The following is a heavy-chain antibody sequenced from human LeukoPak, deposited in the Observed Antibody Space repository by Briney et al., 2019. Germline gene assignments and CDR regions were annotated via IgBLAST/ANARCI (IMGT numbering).Heavy chain of an antibody. J-gene: IGHJ4*02. V-gene: IGHV4-34*01. CDR1: GGSFSGYY. Sequence: SETLSLTCAVYGGSFSGYYWSWIRQPPGKGLEWIGEINHSGSTNYNPSLKSRVTISVDTSKNQFSLKLSSVTAADTAVYYCARGQRQLWLLPYYFDYWGQGTLVTVSS. CDR2: INHSGST. CDR3: ARGQRQLWLLPYYFDY. D-gene: IGHD5-18*01.